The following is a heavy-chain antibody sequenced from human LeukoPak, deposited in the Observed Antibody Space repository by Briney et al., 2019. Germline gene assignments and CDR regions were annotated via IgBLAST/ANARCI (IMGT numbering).Heavy chain of an antibody. CDR1: GYTFTSYG. V-gene: IGHV1-18*01. CDR2: ISAYNGNT. D-gene: IGHD4-23*01. J-gene: IGHJ4*02. Sequence: ASVKVSCKASGYTFTSYGISWVRQAPGQGLEWMGWISAYNGNTNYAQKLQGRVTMTTDTSTSTAYMELRSLRSDDTAMYYCASGTRYGGTFDYWGQGTLVTVSS. CDR3: ASGTRYGGTFDY.